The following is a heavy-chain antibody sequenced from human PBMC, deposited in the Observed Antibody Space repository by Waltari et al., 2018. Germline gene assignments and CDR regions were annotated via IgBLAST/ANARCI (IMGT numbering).Heavy chain of an antibody. V-gene: IGHV4-38-2*01. Sequence: QVQLQESGPGLVKPSETLSLTCAVSGYSISSGYYWGWIRQPPGKGLEWIGSMYSSGSTYYSPSLKSRGTISVDTAENQFSLRLSSVTAADTAVYYCARFSRNYPLFDYWGQGTLVTVSS. CDR2: MYSSGST. CDR3: ARFSRNYPLFDY. D-gene: IGHD3-10*01. J-gene: IGHJ4*02. CDR1: GYSISSGYY.